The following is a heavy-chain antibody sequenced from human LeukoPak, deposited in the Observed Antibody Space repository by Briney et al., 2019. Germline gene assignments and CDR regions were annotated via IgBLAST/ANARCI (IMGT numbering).Heavy chain of an antibody. Sequence: ASVKVSCKASGYTFTDYYIHWVRQAPGQGLEWMGWINPNGGGTKYVQKFQGRVTMTRDTSISTAYMELSRLRSDDTVVYYCARGEYSYGYDYWGQGTLVTVSS. V-gene: IGHV1-2*02. CDR3: ARGEYSYGYDY. D-gene: IGHD5-18*01. CDR1: GYTFTDYY. J-gene: IGHJ4*02. CDR2: INPNGGGT.